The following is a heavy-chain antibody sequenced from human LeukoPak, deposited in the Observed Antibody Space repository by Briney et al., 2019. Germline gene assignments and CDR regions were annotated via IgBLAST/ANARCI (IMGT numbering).Heavy chain of an antibody. D-gene: IGHD3-16*01. Sequence: GGSLRLSCAASGFTFSSYSMNWVRQAPGKGLEWVSSISSSSTYIFYPDSVKGRFTISRDNAKNSLYLQMNSLRAEDTALYYCTRPGGNVDYWGQGTLVTVSS. CDR1: GFTFSSYS. V-gene: IGHV3-21*04. CDR3: TRPGGNVDY. J-gene: IGHJ4*01. CDR2: ISSSSTYI.